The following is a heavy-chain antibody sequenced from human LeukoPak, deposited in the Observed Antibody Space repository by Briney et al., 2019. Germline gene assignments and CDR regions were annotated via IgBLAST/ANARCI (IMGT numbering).Heavy chain of an antibody. CDR2: INSDGSST. CDR3: ARVGGSYGPFDY. Sequence: GGSLRFSCAASGFTFSSYWMHWVRQAPGKGLVWVSRINSDGSSTSYADSVKGRFTISRDNAKNTLYLQMNSLRAEDTAVYYCARVGGSYGPFDYWGQGTLVTVSS. CDR1: GFTFSSYW. D-gene: IGHD3-16*01. J-gene: IGHJ4*02. V-gene: IGHV3-74*01.